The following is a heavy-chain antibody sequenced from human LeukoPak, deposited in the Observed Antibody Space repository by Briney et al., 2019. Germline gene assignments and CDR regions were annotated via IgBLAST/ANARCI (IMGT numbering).Heavy chain of an antibody. CDR2: IKQDGSDK. J-gene: IGHJ4*02. D-gene: IGHD6-6*01. V-gene: IGHV3-7*01. CDR3: ARFQYSSSAFDY. Sequence: GGSLRLSCAASGFTFSTYWMTWVRQAPGKGLEWVANIKQDGSDKYYVDSVKGRFTISRDNAKNSLYLQMNSLRAEDTAVYYCARFQYSSSAFDYWGQGTLVTVSS. CDR1: GFTFSTYW.